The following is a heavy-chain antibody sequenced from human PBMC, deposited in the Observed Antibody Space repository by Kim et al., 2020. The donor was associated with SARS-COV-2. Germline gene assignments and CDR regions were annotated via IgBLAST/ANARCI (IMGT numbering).Heavy chain of an antibody. J-gene: IGHJ6*02. D-gene: IGHD6-13*01. Sequence: ASVKVSCKASGYTFTSYDINWVRQATGQGLEWMGWMNPNSGNTGYAQKFQGRVTMTRNTSISTAYMELSSLRSEDTAVYYCARGSGSWYAIYYYYYGMDVWGQGTTVTVSS. CDR3: ARGSGSWYAIYYYYYGMDV. CDR1: GYTFTSYD. CDR2: MNPNSGNT. V-gene: IGHV1-8*01.